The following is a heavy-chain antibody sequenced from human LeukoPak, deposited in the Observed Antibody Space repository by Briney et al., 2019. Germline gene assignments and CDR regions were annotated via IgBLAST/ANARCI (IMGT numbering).Heavy chain of an antibody. Sequence: GGSLRLSCAASGFIFTSYEMNWVRQAPGKGLEWVSYISSSGSTIYYADSVKGRFTISRDNAKNSLYLQMNSLRAEDTAVYYCARGRIAARLFDYWGQGTLVTVSS. CDR1: GFIFTSYE. D-gene: IGHD6-6*01. CDR3: ARGRIAARLFDY. V-gene: IGHV3-48*03. CDR2: ISSSGSTI. J-gene: IGHJ4*02.